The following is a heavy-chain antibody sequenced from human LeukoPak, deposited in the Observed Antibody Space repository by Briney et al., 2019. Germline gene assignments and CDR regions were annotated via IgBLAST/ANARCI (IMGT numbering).Heavy chain of an antibody. CDR1: GFTFSSYA. J-gene: IGHJ4*02. D-gene: IGHD3-22*01. CDR3: ARGTADSSGYQTDY. Sequence: GGSLRLSCAASGFTFSSYAMHWVRQAPGKGLEYVSAISSNGGSIYYANSVKGRFTVSRDNSKNTLYLQMNSLRAEDTAVYYCARGTADSSGYQTDYWGQGTLVTVSS. V-gene: IGHV3-64*01. CDR2: ISSNGGSI.